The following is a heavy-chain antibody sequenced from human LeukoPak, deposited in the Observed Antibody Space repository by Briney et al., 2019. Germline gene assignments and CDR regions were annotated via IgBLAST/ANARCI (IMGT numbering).Heavy chain of an antibody. CDR3: ASPTFVGEGNRVFDN. CDR1: GGSISSYY. D-gene: IGHD1-26*01. Sequence: PSETLSLTCTVSGGSISSYYWSWIRQPPGKGLEWIGYIYYSGSTNYNPSLKSRVTISVDTSKNQFSLKLSSVTAAHTAVYYCASPTFVGEGNRVFDNGGQETLVPVSS. J-gene: IGHJ4*02. V-gene: IGHV4-59*01. CDR2: IYYSGST.